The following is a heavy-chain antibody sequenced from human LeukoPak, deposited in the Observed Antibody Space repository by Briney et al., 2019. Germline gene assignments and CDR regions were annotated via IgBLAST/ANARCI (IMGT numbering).Heavy chain of an antibody. CDR3: ARSRRAKYCSSTSCLDRGYYYYYMDV. V-gene: IGHV3-13*01. CDR1: GFTFSSYD. J-gene: IGHJ6*03. Sequence: GGSLRPSCAASGFTFSSYDMHWVRQATGKGLEWVSAIGTAGDTYYPGSVKGRFTISRENAKNSLYLQMNSLRAGDTAVYYCARSRRAKYCSSTSCLDRGYYYYYMDVWGKGTTVTVSS. D-gene: IGHD2-2*01. CDR2: IGTAGDT.